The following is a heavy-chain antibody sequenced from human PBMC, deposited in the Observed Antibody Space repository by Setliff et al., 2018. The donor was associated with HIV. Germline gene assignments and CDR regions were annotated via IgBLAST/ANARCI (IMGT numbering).Heavy chain of an antibody. CDR2: IYWNNNK. CDR1: GLSLSTSGVG. J-gene: IGHJ4*02. V-gene: IGHV2-5*01. D-gene: IGHD1-1*01. Sequence: SGPRCEPTQTLTLTCTFSGLSLSTSGVGVGWIRQSPGKAPEWLAFIYWNNNKHYSTSLKTRLTVTKDTSKNRVVFTMTNMGPVDTATYYCAYSGRQLRGPYFDFWGQGTPVTVSS. CDR3: AYSGRQLRGPYFDF.